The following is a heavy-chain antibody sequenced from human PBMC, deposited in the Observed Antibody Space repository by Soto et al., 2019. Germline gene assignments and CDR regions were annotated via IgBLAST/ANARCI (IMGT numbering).Heavy chain of an antibody. CDR2: VKDGGHT. J-gene: IGHJ4*02. Sequence: QVQLQQWGAGLLKPSETLSLNCAVTGGSLSGYYWSWIRQPPGKGLEWIGEVKDGGHTNYSPSLRGRVTISSATSNTQFPLRLNSVTAADTGVYYCARGQEGVVATHWDQGSLVTVSS. CDR1: GGSLSGYY. CDR3: ARGQEGVVATH. V-gene: IGHV4-34*01. D-gene: IGHD5-12*01.